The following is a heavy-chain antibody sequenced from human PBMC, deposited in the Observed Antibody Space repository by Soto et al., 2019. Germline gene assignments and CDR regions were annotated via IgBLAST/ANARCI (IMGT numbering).Heavy chain of an antibody. V-gene: IGHV3-23*01. Sequence: EVQLLESGGGLVQPGGSLRLSCEASVCTFSSHFMRWVRQAPGKGPEWVSSIGLSGDTYYVDSVKDRFSVSSDNSNSTVFMQMNSMTAEDTAIKSRTKGGYCSGGNCQGSGYFDSWGQGARVTVSS. CDR3: TKGGYCSGGNCQGSGYFDS. CDR1: VCTFSSHF. D-gene: IGHD2-15*01. CDR2: IGLSGDT. J-gene: IGHJ4*02.